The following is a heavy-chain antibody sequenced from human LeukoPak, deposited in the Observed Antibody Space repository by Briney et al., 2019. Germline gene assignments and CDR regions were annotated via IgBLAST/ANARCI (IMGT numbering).Heavy chain of an antibody. J-gene: IGHJ6*03. CDR2: INPNSGGT. Sequence: ASVKVSCKASGYTFTGYYMHWVRQAPGQGLEWRGWINPNSGGTNYAQKFQGKVTMTRDTSISTAYMELSRLRSDDTAVYYCARVAELGYYYYYMDVWGKGTTVTVSS. V-gene: IGHV1-2*02. D-gene: IGHD3-10*01. CDR1: GYTFTGYY. CDR3: ARVAELGYYYYYMDV.